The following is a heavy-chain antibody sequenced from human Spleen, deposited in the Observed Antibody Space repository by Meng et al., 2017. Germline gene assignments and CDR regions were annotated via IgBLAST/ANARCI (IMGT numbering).Heavy chain of an antibody. J-gene: IGHJ4*02. CDR1: GGSFSDDY. D-gene: IGHD4-11*01. Sequence: QVQLQHGGAGLLKPSDTLSLTCVFSGGSFSDDYWSWIRQPPGKGLEWIGEINHSGSNNYNPPLESRATISVDTSQNNLSLKMSSVTAADSAVYYCARGPTTMAHDFDYWGQGTLVTVSS. CDR2: INHSGSN. V-gene: IGHV4-34*01. CDR3: ARGPTTMAHDFDY.